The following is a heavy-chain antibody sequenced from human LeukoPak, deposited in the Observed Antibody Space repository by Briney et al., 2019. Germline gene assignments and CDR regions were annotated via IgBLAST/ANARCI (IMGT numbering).Heavy chain of an antibody. CDR2: INGDGRTT. D-gene: IGHD2/OR15-2a*01. CDR1: AFTLSKFW. J-gene: IGHJ6*02. CDR3: ARGNYYGMDV. Sequence: PEGSLRLSCAASAFTLSKFWLHWVRHAPRKGLVWVSGINGDGRTTTYADSVKGRSTVSRNNAKNTLYLQMKSLRAEDTVIYYCARGNYYGMDVWGQGTTVTVSS. V-gene: IGHV3-74*01.